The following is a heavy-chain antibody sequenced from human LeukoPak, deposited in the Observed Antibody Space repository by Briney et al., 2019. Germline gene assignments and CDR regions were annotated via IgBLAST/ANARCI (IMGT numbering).Heavy chain of an antibody. J-gene: IGHJ4*02. CDR3: AKVPDDSSGYPNYFDY. Sequence: GGSLGLSCAASGFTFSSYGMHWVRQAPGKGLEWVAVISYDGSNKYYADSVKGRFTISRDNSKNTLYLQMNSLRAEDTAVYYCAKVPDDSSGYPNYFDYWGQGTLVTVSS. D-gene: IGHD3-22*01. V-gene: IGHV3-30*18. CDR2: ISYDGSNK. CDR1: GFTFSSYG.